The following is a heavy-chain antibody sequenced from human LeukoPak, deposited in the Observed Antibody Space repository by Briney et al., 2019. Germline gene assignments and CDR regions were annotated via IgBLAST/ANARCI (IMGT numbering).Heavy chain of an antibody. J-gene: IGHJ4*02. CDR2: IKSKTDGGTT. Sequence: GGSLRLSCAASGFTFSNAWMSWVRQAPGKGLEWVGRIKSKTDGGTTDYAAPVKGRFTISRDDSKNTLYLQMNSLKTEDTVVYYCTYIELNTDYYDSSGYYYVDYWGRGTLVTVSS. D-gene: IGHD3-22*01. V-gene: IGHV3-15*01. CDR1: GFTFSNAW. CDR3: TYIELNTDYYDSSGYYYVDY.